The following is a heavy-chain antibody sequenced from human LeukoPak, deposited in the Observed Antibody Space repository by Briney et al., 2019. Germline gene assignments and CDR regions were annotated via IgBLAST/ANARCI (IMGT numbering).Heavy chain of an antibody. CDR3: ARLENVDWFDP. J-gene: IGHJ5*02. D-gene: IGHD1-1*01. CDR1: GGSFSGYY. V-gene: IGHV4-34*01. Sequence: SETLSLTCAVYGGSFSGYYWSWIRQPPGKGLEWIGEINHSGSTNYNPSLKSRVTISVDTSKNQFSLKLSSVNAADTAVYYCARLENVDWFDPWGQGTLVIVSS. CDR2: INHSGST.